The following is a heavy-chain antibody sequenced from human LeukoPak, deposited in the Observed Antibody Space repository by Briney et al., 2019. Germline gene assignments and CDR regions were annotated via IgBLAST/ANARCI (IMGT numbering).Heavy chain of an antibody. D-gene: IGHD2-15*01. CDR1: GGSISSYY. J-gene: IGHJ6*03. CDR2: IYYSGST. CDR3: ARENCSGGSCYSIYYYYYMDV. V-gene: IGHV4-59*12. Sequence: KASETLSLTCTVSGGSISSYYWSWIRQPPGKGLEWIGYIYYSGSTYYNPSLKSRVTISVDTSKNQFSLKLSSVTAADTAVYYCARENCSGGSCYSIYYYYYMDVRGKGTTVTVSS.